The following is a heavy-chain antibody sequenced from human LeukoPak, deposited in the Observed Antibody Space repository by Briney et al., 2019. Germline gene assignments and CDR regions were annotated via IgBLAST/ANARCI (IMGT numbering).Heavy chain of an antibody. J-gene: IGHJ4*02. D-gene: IGHD1-1*01. CDR2: INHDGRKK. CDR3: ATVTSYRVDY. CDR1: GFTFVTYW. Sequence: GSLLLSCGASGFTFVTYWMSWVRQAPGKGLEWVANINHDGRKKCYVDSVKGRFTISRDNAKNLLYLQMNSLRPEDTAVYYCATVTSYRVDYWGQGTLVTVSS. V-gene: IGHV3-7*01.